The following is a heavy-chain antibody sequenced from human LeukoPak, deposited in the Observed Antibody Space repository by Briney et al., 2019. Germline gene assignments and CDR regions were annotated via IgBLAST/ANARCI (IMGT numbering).Heavy chain of an antibody. Sequence: SGGSLRLSCAASAFTFTSYGLHWVRQAPGKGLEWVAFIRYDGTNKYYADSVKGRFTISRDNSKNTLYLQMNSLRAEDTAVYYCAIVFYGSGSYYDFDYWGQGTLVTVSS. CDR1: AFTFTSYG. V-gene: IGHV3-30*02. J-gene: IGHJ4*02. D-gene: IGHD3-10*01. CDR2: IRYDGTNK. CDR3: AIVFYGSGSYYDFDY.